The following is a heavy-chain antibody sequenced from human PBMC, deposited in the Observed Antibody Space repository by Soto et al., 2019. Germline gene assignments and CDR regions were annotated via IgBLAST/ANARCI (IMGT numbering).Heavy chain of an antibody. CDR2: INAGNGNT. V-gene: IGHV1-3*01. CDR3: ARAPGGPIFDY. Sequence: QVQLVQSGAEVKKPGASVKVSCKASGYTFTSYAMHWVRQAPGQRLEWMGWINAGNGNTKYSQKFQGRVTITTDTSASTAYMELSSLRSEETAVYYCARAPGGPIFDYCGQGTLVTVSS. J-gene: IGHJ4*02. CDR1: GYTFTSYA. D-gene: IGHD2-21*01.